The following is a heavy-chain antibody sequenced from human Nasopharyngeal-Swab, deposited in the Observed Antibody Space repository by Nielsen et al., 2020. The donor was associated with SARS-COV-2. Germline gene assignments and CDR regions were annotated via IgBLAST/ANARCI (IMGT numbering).Heavy chain of an antibody. Sequence: GESLKISCAASGFTFSSYGMNWVRQAPGKGLEWVAVISYDGSNKYYADSVKGRFTISRDNSKNTLYLQMNSLRAEDTAVYYCAKDPTYYDILTGYYFREASHYYYYGMDVWGQGTTVTVSS. D-gene: IGHD3-9*01. J-gene: IGHJ6*02. CDR1: GFTFSSYG. CDR2: ISYDGSNK. V-gene: IGHV3-30*18. CDR3: AKDPTYYDILTGYYFREASHYYYYGMDV.